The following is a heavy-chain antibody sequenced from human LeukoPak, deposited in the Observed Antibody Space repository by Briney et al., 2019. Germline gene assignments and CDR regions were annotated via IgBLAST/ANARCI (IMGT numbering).Heavy chain of an antibody. D-gene: IGHD5-12*01. CDR2: ISGSGGST. CDR1: GFTFSSYA. V-gene: IGHV3-23*01. J-gene: IGHJ4*02. CDR3: AKSYGGYHSGHDY. Sequence: GGSLRLSCAASGFTFSSYAMSWVRQAPGKGLEWVSAISGSGGSTYYADSVKGRFTISRDNSKNTLYVQMNSLRADDTAVYYCAKSYGGYHSGHDYWGQGTLVTVSS.